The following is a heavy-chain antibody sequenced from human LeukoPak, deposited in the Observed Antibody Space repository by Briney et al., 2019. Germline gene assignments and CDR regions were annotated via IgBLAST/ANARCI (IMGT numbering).Heavy chain of an antibody. V-gene: IGHV3-7*01. D-gene: IGHD5-18*01. CDR1: GFTFSSYW. CDR3: ARGHGYRTLYYFDY. J-gene: IGHJ4*02. CDR2: IKQDGSEK. Sequence: SGGSLRLSCAASGFTFSSYWMSWVRQAPGKGLEWVANIKQDGSEKYYVDSVKGRFTISRDNAKNSLYLQMNSLRAEDTAVYYCARGHGYRTLYYFDYWGQGTLVTVSS.